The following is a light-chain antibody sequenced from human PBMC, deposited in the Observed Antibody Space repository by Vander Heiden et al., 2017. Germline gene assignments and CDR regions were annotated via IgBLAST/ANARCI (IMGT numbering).Light chain of an antibody. J-gene: IGLJ2*01. CDR1: SSNSGAGYD. CDR2: GNR. V-gene: IGLV1-40*01. Sequence: QSVLTQPPSVSGAPGKRVTISCTGSSSNSGAGYDVRWYQQPPATAPNLLMFGNRKRPSGVPVRFSDYSAGTSATLSLTALSAEAGADYYCPSSDGIWSGSVFGGGTKLTVL. CDR3: PSSDGIWSGSV.